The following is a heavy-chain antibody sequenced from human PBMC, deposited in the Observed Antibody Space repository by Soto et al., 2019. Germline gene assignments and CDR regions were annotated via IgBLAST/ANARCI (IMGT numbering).Heavy chain of an antibody. Sequence: PVGSLRLSCAASGFTFSSYSMNWVRQAPGKGLEWVSSISSSSSYIYYADSVKGRFTISRDNAKNSLYLQMNSLRAEDTAVYYCARVVTGHDAFDIWGQGTMVTVSS. D-gene: IGHD4-4*01. CDR1: GFTFSSYS. J-gene: IGHJ3*02. CDR2: ISSSSSYI. V-gene: IGHV3-21*01. CDR3: ARVVTGHDAFDI.